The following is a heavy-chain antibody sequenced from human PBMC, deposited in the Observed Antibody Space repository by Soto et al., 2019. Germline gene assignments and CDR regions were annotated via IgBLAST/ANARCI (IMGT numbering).Heavy chain of an antibody. CDR1: GYTFAGYY. CDR3: ARDIQAPYCSGGSCPFDY. Sequence: GASVKVSCKASGYTFAGYYMQWVRQAPGQGLEWMGWINPNSGGTNYAQKFQGWVTMTRDTSISTAYMELSRLRSDDTAVYYCARDIQAPYCSGGSCPFDYWGQGTLVTVSS. J-gene: IGHJ4*02. D-gene: IGHD2-15*01. CDR2: INPNSGGT. V-gene: IGHV1-2*04.